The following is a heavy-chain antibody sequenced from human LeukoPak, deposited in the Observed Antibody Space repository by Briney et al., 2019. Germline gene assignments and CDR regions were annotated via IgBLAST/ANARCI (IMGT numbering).Heavy chain of an antibody. CDR1: SGSFSSGGYY. D-gene: IGHD3-3*01. CDR2: IYHTGDT. Sequence: SETLSLTCTASSGSFSSGGYYWSWIRQHPGKGLEWIGNIYHTGDTFYNPSLQSRFIISVGTSKNQFSLKVSSVTAADTAIYYCARRNDPWSGPRNWFDPWGQGILVTVSS. CDR3: ARRNDPWSGPRNWFDP. V-gene: IGHV4-31*03. J-gene: IGHJ5*02.